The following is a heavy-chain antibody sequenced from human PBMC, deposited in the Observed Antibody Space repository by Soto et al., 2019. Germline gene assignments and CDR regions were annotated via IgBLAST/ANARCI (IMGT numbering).Heavy chain of an antibody. CDR3: ARGPF. Sequence: ETQLVESGGDLGQPGGSLRLSCAASGFTFSGAWMSWVRRAPGKGLEWVAAINPDGSAKDYVDSVKGRFTISRDNAKNSLILQMNSLRAEDTAVYYCARGPFWGQGTLVTVSS. CDR1: GFTFSGAW. CDR2: INPDGSAK. V-gene: IGHV3-7*05. J-gene: IGHJ4*02.